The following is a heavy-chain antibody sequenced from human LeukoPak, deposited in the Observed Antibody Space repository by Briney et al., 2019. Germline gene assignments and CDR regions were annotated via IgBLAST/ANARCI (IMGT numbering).Heavy chain of an antibody. D-gene: IGHD6-6*01. CDR1: GFTFSASA. CDR2: IRSKANNYAT. Sequence: QTGGSPRLSCAASGFTFSASAVHWVRQASGKGLEWIGRIRSKANNYATAYAGSLKGRFTVSRDDSKNTAYLQMNSLKTEDSAVYFCARDSSSEGPLDYWGQGTLVAVSS. V-gene: IGHV3-73*01. CDR3: ARDSSSEGPLDY. J-gene: IGHJ4*02.